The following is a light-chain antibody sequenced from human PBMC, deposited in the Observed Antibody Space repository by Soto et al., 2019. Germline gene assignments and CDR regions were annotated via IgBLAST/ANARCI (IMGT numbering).Light chain of an antibody. Sequence: ETVLTQSPGTLSLSPGERATLSCRASQSVSTHYLAWYQRKPCQAPRPLIYGASNRATGSQDRFRGSGSGTDFNLTITRLEQEDFALYYCHQYGSSTPTFGQGTKVEIK. V-gene: IGKV3-20*01. CDR1: QSVSTHY. CDR2: GAS. CDR3: HQYGSSTPT. J-gene: IGKJ1*01.